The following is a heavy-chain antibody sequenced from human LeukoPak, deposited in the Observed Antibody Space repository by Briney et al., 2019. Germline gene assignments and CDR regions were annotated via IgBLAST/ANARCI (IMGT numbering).Heavy chain of an antibody. D-gene: IGHD4-17*01. Sequence: PSETLSLTCTVSGGSMSSYYWTWIRQSPGKGLEWKGLGWIGYVSYSGSTNYNPSLKSRVTISIDTSKNRFSLKLISVTDADTAIYYCAREGINTGKFDPWGQGTLVTVSS. J-gene: IGHJ5*02. CDR2: VSYSGST. V-gene: IGHV4-59*01. CDR1: GGSMSSYY. CDR3: AREGINTGKFDP.